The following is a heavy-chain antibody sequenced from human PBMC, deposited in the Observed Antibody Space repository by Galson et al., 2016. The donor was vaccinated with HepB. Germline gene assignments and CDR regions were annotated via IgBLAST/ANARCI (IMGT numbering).Heavy chain of an antibody. J-gene: IGHJ4*02. V-gene: IGHV3-30*04. CDR1: AFTFSRYA. Sequence: SLRLSCAATAFTFSRYAMHWVRQAPGKGLEWVAVISYDGSNKYYADSVKGRFTISRDNSKNRLYLHMNNLRPEDTAVYYCARAAVPAAIGDYWGQGTLVTVSS. CDR3: ARAAVPAAIGDY. CDR2: ISYDGSNK. D-gene: IGHD2-2*01.